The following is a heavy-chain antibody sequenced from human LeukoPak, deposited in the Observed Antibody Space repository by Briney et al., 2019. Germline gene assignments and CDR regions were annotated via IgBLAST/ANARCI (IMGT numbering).Heavy chain of an antibody. V-gene: IGHV4-61*01. CDR3: ARAPLTTVNRGGMDV. CDR1: GGSVSSGSYY. CDR2: IYYSGST. Sequence: PSETLSLTCTVSGGSVSSGSYYWSWIRQPPGKGLEWIGYIYYSGSTNYNPSLKSRLTISVDTSKNRFSLKLSSATAADTAVYYCARAPLTTVNRGGMDVWGKGTTVTVSS. D-gene: IGHD4-17*01. J-gene: IGHJ6*04.